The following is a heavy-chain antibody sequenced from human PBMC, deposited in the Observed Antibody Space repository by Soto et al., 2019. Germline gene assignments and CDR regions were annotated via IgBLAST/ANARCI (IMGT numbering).Heavy chain of an antibody. CDR2: ISAYNGNT. D-gene: IGHD3-3*01. J-gene: IGHJ6*02. CDR3: ARDPRYYDFWSGYPRYYGMDV. V-gene: IGHV1-18*04. Sequence: QVQLVQSGAEVKKPGASVKVSCKASGYTFTSYGISWVRQAPGQGLEWMGWISAYNGNTNYAQKLQGRVTMTTDTSTSTAYMELRSPRSDDTAVYYCARDPRYYDFWSGYPRYYGMDVWGQGTTVTVSS. CDR1: GYTFTSYG.